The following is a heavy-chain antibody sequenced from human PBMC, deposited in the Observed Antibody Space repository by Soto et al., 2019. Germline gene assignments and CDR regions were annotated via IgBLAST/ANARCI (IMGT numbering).Heavy chain of an antibody. J-gene: IGHJ6*03. Sequence: ASVKFSCKASGYTFTAYYVHWVRQAPGQGLEWMGRINPNSGGTNYAQKFQGRVTMTRDTSISTAYMELSRLRSDDTAVYYCARADDYYYYYMDVWGKGTTVTVSS. CDR1: GYTFTAYY. V-gene: IGHV1-2*02. CDR3: ARADDYYYYYMDV. CDR2: INPNSGGT.